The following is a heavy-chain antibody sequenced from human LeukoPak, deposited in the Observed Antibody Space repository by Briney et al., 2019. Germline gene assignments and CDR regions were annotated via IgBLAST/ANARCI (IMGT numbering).Heavy chain of an antibody. CDR3: AKDGWCRSGCRPPQLLGSY. V-gene: IGHV3-23*01. CDR1: GFTFSSYA. Sequence: PGGSLRLSCAASGFTFSSYAMSWVRQAPGKGLEWVSAISGSGGSTYYADSVKGRFTISRDNSKNTLYLQMNSLRAEDTAVYYCAKDGWCRSGCRPPQLLGSYWGQGTLVTVSS. J-gene: IGHJ4*02. D-gene: IGHD6-19*01. CDR2: ISGSGGST.